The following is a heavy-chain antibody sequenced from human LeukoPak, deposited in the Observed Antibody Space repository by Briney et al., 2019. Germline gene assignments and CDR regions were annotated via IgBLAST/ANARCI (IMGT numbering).Heavy chain of an antibody. Sequence: ASVKVSCKASGYTFTGYYMHWVRQAPGQGLEWMGWINPNSGGTNYAQKFQGRVTMTRDTSISTAYMELTRLRSDDKAVYYCAIGYGSGSYFPGVISSAAFDIWGQGTMVTVSS. CDR1: GYTFTGYY. CDR3: AIGYGSGSYFPGVISSAAFDI. V-gene: IGHV1-2*02. CDR2: INPNSGGT. J-gene: IGHJ3*02. D-gene: IGHD3-10*01.